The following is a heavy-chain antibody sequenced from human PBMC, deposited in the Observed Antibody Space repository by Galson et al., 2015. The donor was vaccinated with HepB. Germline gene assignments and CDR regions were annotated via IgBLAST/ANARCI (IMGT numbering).Heavy chain of an antibody. CDR1: GFTFSSYW. D-gene: IGHD2-2*01. Sequence: SLRLSCAASGFTFSSYWMSWVRQAPGKGLEWVANIKQDGSEKYYVDSVKGRFTISRDNAKNSLYLQMNSLRAEDTAVYYCARELGYCSSTSCPSYYYYYYGMDVWGQGTTVTVSS. J-gene: IGHJ6*02. V-gene: IGHV3-7*03. CDR2: IKQDGSEK. CDR3: ARELGYCSSTSCPSYYYYYYGMDV.